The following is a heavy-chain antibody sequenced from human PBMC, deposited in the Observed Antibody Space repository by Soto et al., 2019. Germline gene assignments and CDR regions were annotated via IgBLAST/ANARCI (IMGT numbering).Heavy chain of an antibody. CDR3: ARDGGRHSGGIDY. J-gene: IGHJ4*02. CDR1: GGTFSSYS. CDR2: IIPFFGTA. V-gene: IGHV1-69*01. Sequence: QVQLVQSGAEVKKPGSSVKVSCKASGGTFSSYSINWVRQAPGQGLEWMGEIIPFFGTANYAQKFQGRVTIPADESTSTAYMELGSLRSEDTAVYYCARDGGRHSGGIDYWGQGTLVTVSS. D-gene: IGHD1-26*01.